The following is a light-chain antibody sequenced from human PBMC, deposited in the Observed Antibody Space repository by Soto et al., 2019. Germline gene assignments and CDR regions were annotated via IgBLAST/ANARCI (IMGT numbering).Light chain of an antibody. V-gene: IGKV1-33*01. J-gene: IGKJ5*01. CDR1: HDIDKY. CDR3: QQYYDLPIT. CDR2: DAS. Sequence: DIQMTQSPSSLSAPVGDRVTITCQASHDIDKYLNWYQQKPGKAPKLLIDDASNLETGGPSRFSGSGSGTHFTLTIGSLQPEDIAIYYCQQYYDLPITFGQGTRLEIK.